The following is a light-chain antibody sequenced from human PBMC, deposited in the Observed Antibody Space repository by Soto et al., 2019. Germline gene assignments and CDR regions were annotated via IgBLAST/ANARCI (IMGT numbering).Light chain of an antibody. J-gene: IGLJ3*02. Sequence: QSELTQPPSASGTPGQRVTISCSGSNSNIGRNYVYWYQQLPGTAPKLLIYSNDQRPSGVPDRFYASKSGTSASLAIIGLRFEDEADYYCAGWEDSLSGWVFGGGTKLTVL. CDR1: NSNIGRNY. V-gene: IGLV1-47*02. CDR3: AGWEDSLSGWV. CDR2: SND.